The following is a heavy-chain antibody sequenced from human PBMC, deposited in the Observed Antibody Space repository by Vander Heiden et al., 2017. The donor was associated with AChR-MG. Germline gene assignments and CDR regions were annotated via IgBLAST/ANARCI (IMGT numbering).Heavy chain of an antibody. J-gene: IGHJ3*02. CDR2: IGTAGDT. CDR3: ARDHNGDGAFDI. Sequence: EVQLVESGGGLVQPGGSLRLSCAASGFTFSSYDMHWVRQATGKGLEWVSAIGTAGDTYYPGSVKGRFTISRENAKNSLYLQMNSLRAGDTAVYYCARDHNGDGAFDIWGQGTMVTVSS. V-gene: IGHV3-13*01. D-gene: IGHD4-17*01. CDR1: GFTFSSYD.